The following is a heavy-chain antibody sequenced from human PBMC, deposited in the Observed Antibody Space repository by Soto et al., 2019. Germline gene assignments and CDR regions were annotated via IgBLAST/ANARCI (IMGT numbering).Heavy chain of an antibody. V-gene: IGHV5-10-1*01. CDR2: IDPSDSYT. J-gene: IGHJ6*02. Sequence: LGESLKISCKGSGYSFTSYWISWVRQMPGKGLEWMGRIDPSDSYTNYSPSFQGHVTISADKSISTAYLQWSSLKASDTAMYYCASRYSSSNYYGMDVWGQGTTVTVS. CDR3: ASRYSSSNYYGMDV. D-gene: IGHD6-6*01. CDR1: GYSFTSYW.